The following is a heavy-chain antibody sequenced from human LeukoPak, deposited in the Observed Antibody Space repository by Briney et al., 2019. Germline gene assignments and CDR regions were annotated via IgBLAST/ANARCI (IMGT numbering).Heavy chain of an antibody. D-gene: IGHD3-22*01. CDR1: GFTFNNYG. J-gene: IGHJ6*02. Sequence: PGRSPRLSCAASGFTFNNYGMHWVRQAPGKGLEWVAFISYDGNKKYYVDSVKGRFTISRDNSKKTLYLQMNSLRAEDTAVYYCAREYYYDSSGYYTGYYYYGMDVWGQGTTVTVSS. CDR3: AREYYYDSSGYYTGYYYYGMDV. V-gene: IGHV3-30*03. CDR2: ISYDGNKK.